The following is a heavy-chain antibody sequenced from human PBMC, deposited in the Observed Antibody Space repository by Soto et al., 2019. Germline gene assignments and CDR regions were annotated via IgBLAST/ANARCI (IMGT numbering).Heavy chain of an antibody. CDR1: GYTFTGYY. V-gene: IGHV1-2*02. Sequence: WASVKVSCKASGYTFTGYYMHWVRQAPGQGLEWMGWINPNSGGTNYAQKFQGRVTMTRDTSISTAYMELSRLRSDDTAVYYCARDLGYCSSTRCTYYFDYWGQGTLVTVSS. CDR2: INPNSGGT. CDR3: ARDLGYCSSTRCTYYFDY. J-gene: IGHJ4*02. D-gene: IGHD2-2*01.